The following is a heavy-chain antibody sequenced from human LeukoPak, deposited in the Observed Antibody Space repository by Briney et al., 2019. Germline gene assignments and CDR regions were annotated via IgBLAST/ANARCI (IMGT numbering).Heavy chain of an antibody. CDR2: ISYDGSNK. CDR1: GFTFRSYA. J-gene: IGHJ4*02. V-gene: IGHV3-30*04. D-gene: IGHD2-2*01. Sequence: AGRSLRLSCAASGFTFRSYAMHWVRQAPGKGLEGVAVISYDGSNKYYADSVKGRFTISRDSSKNTLYLQMNSLRAEDTAVYYCAPSSPRLGYYFDYWGQGTLVTVSS. CDR3: APSSPRLGYYFDY.